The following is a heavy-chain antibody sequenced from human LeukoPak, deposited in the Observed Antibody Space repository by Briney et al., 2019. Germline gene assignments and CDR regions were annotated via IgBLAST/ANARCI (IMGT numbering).Heavy chain of an antibody. V-gene: IGHV3-21*01. CDR2: ISSSSSYI. CDR3: ARVFEDYHGSGSYSPPDAFDI. D-gene: IGHD3-10*01. CDR1: GFTFSSYS. Sequence: GGSLKLSCAASGFTFSSYSMSWVRQAPGMGLEWVSSISSSSSYIYYADPVKGRFTISRDNAKNSLYLQMNSLRAEDTAVYYCARVFEDYHGSGSYSPPDAFDIWGQGTMVTVSS. J-gene: IGHJ3*02.